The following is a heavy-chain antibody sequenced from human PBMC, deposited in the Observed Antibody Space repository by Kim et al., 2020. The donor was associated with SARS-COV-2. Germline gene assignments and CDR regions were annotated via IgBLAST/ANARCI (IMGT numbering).Heavy chain of an antibody. J-gene: IGHJ4*02. D-gene: IGHD2-2*01. V-gene: IGHV4-39*01. CDR3: ARRGIVRIERSDY. Sequence: YTPSLKSRVTISVDPSKNQFSLKLSSVTAADTAVYYCARRGIVRIERSDYWGQGTLVTVSS.